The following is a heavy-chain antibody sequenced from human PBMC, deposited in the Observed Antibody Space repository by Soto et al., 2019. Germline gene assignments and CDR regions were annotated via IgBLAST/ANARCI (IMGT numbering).Heavy chain of an antibody. D-gene: IGHD1-7*01. CDR3: AKAGDWNYVFDF. CDR1: GFSFTHYR. Sequence: EVRLVESGGGQVHPGGSLRLSCAASGFSFTHYRIHWVRQVPGKGLEWVCRVNADGSSTNYAGFAKGRFTISRDNSKNTAYFEMNNLRADDTALYYCAKAGDWNYVFDFGGQGTSVIVSS. J-gene: IGHJ4*02. V-gene: IGHV3-74*01. CDR2: VNADGSST.